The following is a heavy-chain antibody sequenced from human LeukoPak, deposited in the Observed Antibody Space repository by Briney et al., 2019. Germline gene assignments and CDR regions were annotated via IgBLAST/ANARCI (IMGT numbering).Heavy chain of an antibody. CDR1: GFTFSSYA. CDR3: ARGGDVDTAMVSDYYYYGMDV. Sequence: GGSLRLSCAASGFTFSSYAMHWVRQAPGKGLEWVAVISYDGSNKYYADSVEGRFTISRDNSKNTLYLQMNSLRAEDTAVYYCARGGDVDTAMVSDYYYYGMDVRGQGTTVTVSS. CDR2: ISYDGSNK. D-gene: IGHD5-18*01. V-gene: IGHV3-30-3*01. J-gene: IGHJ6*02.